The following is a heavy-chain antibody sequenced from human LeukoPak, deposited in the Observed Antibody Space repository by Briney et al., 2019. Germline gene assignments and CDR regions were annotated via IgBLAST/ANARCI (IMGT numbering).Heavy chain of an antibody. V-gene: IGHV3-48*04. Sequence: GGSLRLSCAASGFTFSSYSRNWVRQAPGKGLEWVSYISSSSSTRYYADSVKGRFTISRDNAKSSLYLQMNSLRAEDTAVYYCARMYSSSWYGCDPWGQGTLVTVSS. CDR1: GFTFSSYS. CDR3: ARMYSSSWYGCDP. CDR2: ISSSSSTR. J-gene: IGHJ5*02. D-gene: IGHD6-13*01.